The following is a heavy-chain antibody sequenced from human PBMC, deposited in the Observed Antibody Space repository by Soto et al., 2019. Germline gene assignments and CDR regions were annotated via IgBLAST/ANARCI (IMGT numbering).Heavy chain of an antibody. CDR1: GGTFSSYA. J-gene: IGHJ4*02. V-gene: IGHV1-69*01. D-gene: IGHD4-17*01. Sequence: QVQLVQSGAEVKKPGSSVKVSCKASGGTFSSYAISWVRQAPGQGLEWMGGIIPIFGTANYAQKFQGRVTITADESGSRAYMEPSSVRSEDTAVYYWVRVRTDYGGPALDYWGQGTLVTVCS. CDR2: IIPIFGTA. CDR3: VRVRTDYGGPALDY.